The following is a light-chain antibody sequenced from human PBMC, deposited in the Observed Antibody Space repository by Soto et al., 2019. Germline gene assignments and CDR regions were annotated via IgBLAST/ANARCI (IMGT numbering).Light chain of an antibody. V-gene: IGLV1-44*01. CDR2: SNN. Sequence: QSVLTQTPSASGTPGQRVNISCSGSSSNIGSNNVNWYQQLPGTAPKLLIYSNNQRPSGVPDRFSGSKSGTSASLAIGGLQSEDEADYYCEAWDDSLNGVVFGGGTKLTVL. CDR1: SSNIGSNN. J-gene: IGLJ2*01. CDR3: EAWDDSLNGVV.